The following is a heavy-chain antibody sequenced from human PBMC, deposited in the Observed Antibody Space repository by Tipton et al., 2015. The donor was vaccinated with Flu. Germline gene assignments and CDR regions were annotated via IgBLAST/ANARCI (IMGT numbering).Heavy chain of an antibody. CDR2: IYPGDSDT. D-gene: IGHD6-13*01. V-gene: IGHV5-51*01. CDR1: GYSFTSYW. J-gene: IGHJ5*02. CDR3: ARQNGQQLVGVWFDP. Sequence: QSGPEVKKPGESLKISCKGSGYSFTSYWIGWVRQMPGKGLERMGIIYPGDSDTRYSPPFQGQVTISADKSISTAYLQWSSLQASDTAMYYCARQNGQQLVGVWFDPWGQGTLVTVSS.